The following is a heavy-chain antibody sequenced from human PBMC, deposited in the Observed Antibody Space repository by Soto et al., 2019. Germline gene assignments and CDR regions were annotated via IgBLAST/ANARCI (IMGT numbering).Heavy chain of an antibody. J-gene: IGHJ4*02. CDR1: GGSFNANY. CDR3: ASARWDY. Sequence: QVHLQQWGAGLLKPSETLSLTCAVSGGSFNANYWSWVRQPPGKGLVWIGEVFYDGKTNYNPSLRGRVTVSVDTSKNQCSLKLTSVTAADTAVYYCASARWDYWGQGTHVTVSS. V-gene: IGHV4-34*02. CDR2: VFYDGKT.